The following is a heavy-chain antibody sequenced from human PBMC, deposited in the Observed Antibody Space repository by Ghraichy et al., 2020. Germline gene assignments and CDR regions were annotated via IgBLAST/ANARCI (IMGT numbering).Heavy chain of an antibody. CDR1: GFTFDDYT. CDR2: ISWDGGST. CDR3: AKSKTAMAIFDY. D-gene: IGHD5-18*01. Sequence: GSLNISCAASGFTFDDYTMHWVRQAPGKGLEWVSLISWDGGSTYYADSVKGRFTISRDNSKNSLYLQMNSLRTEDTALYYCAKSKTAMAIFDYWGQGTLVTVSS. J-gene: IGHJ4*02. V-gene: IGHV3-43*01.